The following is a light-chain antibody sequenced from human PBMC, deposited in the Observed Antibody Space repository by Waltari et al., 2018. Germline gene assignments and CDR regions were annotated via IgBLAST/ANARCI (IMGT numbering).Light chain of an antibody. CDR1: QSLSSN. CDR2: GAS. Sequence: EIVMTQSPATLSVSPGERATLSCRASQSLSSNLAWYQQKPGQAPRLLIYGASPRAPGIPARFSGSGSGTEFTLTISSLQSEDFAVYYCQQYNNWPPYTFGQGTKLEIK. CDR3: QQYNNWPPYT. V-gene: IGKV3-15*01. J-gene: IGKJ2*01.